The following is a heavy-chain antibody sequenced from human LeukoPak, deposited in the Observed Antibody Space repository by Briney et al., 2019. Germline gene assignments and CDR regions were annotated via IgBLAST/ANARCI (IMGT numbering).Heavy chain of an antibody. J-gene: IGHJ6*03. CDR1: GGSISSYY. Sequence: SETLSLTCTVSGGSISSYYWSWIRQPAGKGLEWIGRIYTSGSTNYNPSLKSRVAMSVDTSKNQFSLKLSSVTAADTAVYYCARSPLLGSLEWLLGDYYYMDVWGKGTTVTVSS. CDR2: IYTSGST. CDR3: ARSPLLGSLEWLLGDYYYMDV. V-gene: IGHV4-4*07. D-gene: IGHD3-3*01.